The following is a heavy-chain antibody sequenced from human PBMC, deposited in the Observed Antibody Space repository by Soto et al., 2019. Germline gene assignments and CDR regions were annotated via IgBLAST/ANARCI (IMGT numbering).Heavy chain of an antibody. CDR2: VHHSGTT. Sequence: PSETLSLTCAVSGGSVNTGYWWSWVRQPPGKGLEWIGEVHHSGTTNYIQSLTSRLTMSVDKSGNQVSLELTSVAAADTAVYYCARDPLTIYDSSGYYFDYWGQGTLVTVSS. V-gene: IGHV4-4*02. J-gene: IGHJ4*02. CDR3: ARDPLTIYDSSGYYFDY. CDR1: GGSVNTGYW. D-gene: IGHD3-22*01.